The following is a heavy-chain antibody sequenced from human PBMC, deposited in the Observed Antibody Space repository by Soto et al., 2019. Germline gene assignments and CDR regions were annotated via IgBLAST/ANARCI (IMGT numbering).Heavy chain of an antibody. CDR1: GYTFTSYA. CDR2: VNAGNGNT. J-gene: IGHJ4*02. V-gene: IGHV1-3*01. D-gene: IGHD2-2*01. CDR3: ARGGVGYYFDY. Sequence: SVKVSCKASGYTFTSYAMHWVRQAPGQRLEWMGWVNAGNGNTKYSQKFQGRVTITRDTSASTAYMELSSLRSEDTAVYYCARGGVGYYFDYWGQGTLVTVSS.